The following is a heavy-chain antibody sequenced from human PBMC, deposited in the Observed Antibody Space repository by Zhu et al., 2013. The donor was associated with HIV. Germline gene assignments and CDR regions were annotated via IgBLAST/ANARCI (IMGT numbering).Heavy chain of an antibody. CDR3: ARMDKGSCTETTCPDWFDP. CDR1: GYTFTTYD. J-gene: IGHJ5*02. CDR2: VDPSNGNA. D-gene: IGHD2-8*02. Sequence: QVQLVQSGAEVEKPGASVKVSCRASGYTFTTYDINWVRQATGQGLEWMGWVDPSNGNAGYAQKFQGRVTITRNISTSTVYMELSSLRSDDTAVYYCARMDKGSCTETTCPDWFDPWGQGTLVTVSS. V-gene: IGHV1-8*03.